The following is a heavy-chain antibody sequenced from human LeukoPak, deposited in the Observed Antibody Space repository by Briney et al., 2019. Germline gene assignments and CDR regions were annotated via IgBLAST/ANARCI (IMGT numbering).Heavy chain of an antibody. CDR2: IYYSGST. CDR1: GGSFSGYY. CDR3: ATHRLCSSTSCYTGGWFDP. V-gene: IGHV4-34*01. Sequence: SETLSLTCAVHGGSFSGYYWSWIRQPPGKGLEWIGSIYYSGSTYYNPSLKSRVTISVDTSKNQFSLKLSSVTAADTAVYYCATHRLCSSTSCYTGGWFDPWGQGTLVTVSS. D-gene: IGHD2-2*02. J-gene: IGHJ5*02.